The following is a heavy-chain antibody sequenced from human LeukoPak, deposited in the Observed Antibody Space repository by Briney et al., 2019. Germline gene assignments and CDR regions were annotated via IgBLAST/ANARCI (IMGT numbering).Heavy chain of an antibody. CDR2: ITSSSSYI. CDR3: ARDVYSSGWYGDAFDI. J-gene: IGHJ3*02. CDR1: GFTFSSYT. V-gene: IGHV3-21*01. D-gene: IGHD6-19*01. Sequence: GGSLRLSCAASGFTFSSYTMNWVRQAPGKGLEWVSSITSSSSYIYYADSVKGRFTISRDNAKNSLYLQMNSLRAEDTAVYYCARDVYSSGWYGDAFDIWGQGTMVTVSS.